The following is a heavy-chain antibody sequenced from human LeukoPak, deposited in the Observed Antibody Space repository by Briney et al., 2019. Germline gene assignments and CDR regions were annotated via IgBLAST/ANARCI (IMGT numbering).Heavy chain of an antibody. D-gene: IGHD2-2*01. J-gene: IGHJ4*02. CDR1: GFTFSTYA. CDR2: ISYDGSTK. V-gene: IGHV3-30-3*01. CDR3: ARETWGGYCSSTSCYPADY. Sequence: GGSLRLSCAASGFTFSTYAMSWVRQAPGKGLEWVAVISYDGSTKYYADSVKGRFTISRDNSKNTLYLQMNSLRAEDTAVYYCARETWGGYCSSTSCYPADYWGQGTLVTVSS.